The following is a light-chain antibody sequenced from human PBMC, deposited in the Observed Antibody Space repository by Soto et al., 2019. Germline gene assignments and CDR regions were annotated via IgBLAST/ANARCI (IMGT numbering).Light chain of an antibody. Sequence: QSALTQPASVSGSLGQSITISCTGTSGDVGGYNYVSWYQQHPGKAPKFMIYEVSNRPSGVSNRFSGSKSGNTASLTISGLQAEDEADYYCSSYTSSGTWVFGGGTKLTVL. CDR1: SGDVGGYNY. CDR3: SSYTSSGTWV. J-gene: IGLJ3*02. CDR2: EVS. V-gene: IGLV2-14*01.